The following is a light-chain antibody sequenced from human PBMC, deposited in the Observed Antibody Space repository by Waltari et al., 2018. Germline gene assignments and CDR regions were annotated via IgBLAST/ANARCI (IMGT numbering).Light chain of an antibody. Sequence: TCRASQSISGVLAWYQQKPRKAPKLLIYVASSLENGVPSTFSGSGSGTEFTLTISSLQPDDFATYYCQQYSSYPYTFGQGTKLEIK. CDR2: VAS. V-gene: IGKV1-5*03. CDR3: QQYSSYPYT. J-gene: IGKJ2*01. CDR1: QSISGV.